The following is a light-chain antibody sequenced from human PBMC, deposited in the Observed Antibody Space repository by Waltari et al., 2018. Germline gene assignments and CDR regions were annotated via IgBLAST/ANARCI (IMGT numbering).Light chain of an antibody. V-gene: IGLV1-44*01. CDR3: AVWDDSLNGPV. CDR1: NSNVGGNT. CDR2: IDS. J-gene: IGLJ2*01. Sequence: QSVLTQPASASGTPGQRVTISCSGSNSNVGGNTVNWYQQFPGTAPKLLIYIDSLRPSGIPDRFSGSKSGTSAALAISGLQSEDEADYYCAVWDDSLNGPVFGGGTKLTVL.